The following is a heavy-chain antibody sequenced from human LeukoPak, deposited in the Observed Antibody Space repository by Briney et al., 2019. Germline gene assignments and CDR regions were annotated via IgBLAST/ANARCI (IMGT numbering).Heavy chain of an antibody. Sequence: GGSLRLSCAASGFTFSNYSMNWVRQAPGKGLEWVSSISSSNSYIYYADSVKGRFTISRDNAKNSLYLQMNSLRAEDTAVYYCARNYCSGGSCYETGLDYWGQGTLVTVSS. J-gene: IGHJ4*02. CDR2: ISSSNSYI. D-gene: IGHD2-15*01. CDR1: GFTFSNYS. V-gene: IGHV3-21*01. CDR3: ARNYCSGGSCYETGLDY.